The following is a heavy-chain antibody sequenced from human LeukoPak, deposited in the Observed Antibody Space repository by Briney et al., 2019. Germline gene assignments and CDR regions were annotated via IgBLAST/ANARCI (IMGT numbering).Heavy chain of an antibody. V-gene: IGHV3-23*01. CDR1: GFTISNDG. J-gene: IGHJ2*01. Sequence: GGSLRLSCAASGFTISNDGISWVRQAPGKGLEWVSGISGRAGTTYYAASVKGRFTISRDNSKNTVYPQMNSLRVEDTAIYYCVKDRDSSGYFDWYFDLWGRGTLLTVSS. CDR2: ISGRAGTT. CDR3: VKDRDSSGYFDWYFDL. D-gene: IGHD3-22*01.